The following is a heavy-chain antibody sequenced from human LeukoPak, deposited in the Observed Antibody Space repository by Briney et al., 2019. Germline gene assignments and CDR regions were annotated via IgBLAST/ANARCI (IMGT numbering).Heavy chain of an antibody. J-gene: IGHJ4*02. CDR1: GYTFSSYA. CDR2: IDAGNGNT. CDR3: ASTDYSSSSVDY. D-gene: IGHD6-6*01. Sequence: ASVKVSCKASGYTFSSYAMHWVRQDPGQRLEWMGWIDAGNGNTKYSQKFQGRVTITRDTSASTAYMELSSLRSEDTAVYYCASTDYSSSSVDYWGQGTLVTVSS. V-gene: IGHV1-3*01.